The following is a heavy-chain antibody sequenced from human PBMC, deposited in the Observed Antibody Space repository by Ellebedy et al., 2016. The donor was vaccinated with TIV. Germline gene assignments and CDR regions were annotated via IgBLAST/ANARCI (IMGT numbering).Heavy chain of an antibody. CDR1: GGSVSSADYY. Sequence: MPSETLSLTCTVSGGSVSSADYYWSWIRQPPGKGLEWVGYVYYSGTTNYNPSLKSRVTISVDTSKNQFSLKLRSVTAADTAVYYCARSASLSISQGVDYWGQGTLVTVSS. CDR3: ARSASLSISQGVDY. V-gene: IGHV4-61*08. CDR2: VYYSGTT. D-gene: IGHD3-3*02. J-gene: IGHJ4*02.